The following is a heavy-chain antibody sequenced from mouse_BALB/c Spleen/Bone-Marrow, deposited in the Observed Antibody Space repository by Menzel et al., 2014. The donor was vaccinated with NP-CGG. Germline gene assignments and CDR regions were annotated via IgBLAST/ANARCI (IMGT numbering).Heavy chain of an antibody. CDR1: GFTFSSFG. CDR2: ISSGSSTI. V-gene: IGHV5-17*02. D-gene: IGHD4-1*01. CDR3: TRGGNWDDFDS. Sequence: EVQGVESGGGLVQPGGSRKLSCAASGFTFSSFGMHWVRQAPEKGLEWVAYISSGSSTIFYADTVKGRFTVSRDNPKNTLFLQMTSLRSEDTAMYFCTRGGNWDDFDSWGQGTTPTVSS. J-gene: IGHJ2*01.